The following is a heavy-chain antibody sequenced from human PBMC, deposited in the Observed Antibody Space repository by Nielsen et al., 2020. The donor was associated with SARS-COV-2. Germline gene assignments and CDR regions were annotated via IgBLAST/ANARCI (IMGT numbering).Heavy chain of an antibody. CDR3: ARVDTAMAYDAFDI. D-gene: IGHD5-18*01. Sequence: SETLSLTCTVSGGPISSYYWSWIRQPPGKGLEWIGYIYYSGSTNYNPSLKSRVTISVDTSKNQFSLKLSSVTAADTAVYYCARVDTAMAYDAFDIWGQGTMVTVSS. V-gene: IGHV4-59*01. CDR1: GGPISSYY. CDR2: IYYSGST. J-gene: IGHJ3*02.